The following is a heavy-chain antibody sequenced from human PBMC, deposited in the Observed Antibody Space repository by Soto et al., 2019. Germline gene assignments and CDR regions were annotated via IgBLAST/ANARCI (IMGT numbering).Heavy chain of an antibody. CDR2: IYHSGST. D-gene: IGHD2-15*01. V-gene: IGHV4-30-2*01. J-gene: IGHJ6*02. Sequence: SETLSFTLAVSGGSISSDDYSWSWIRQPPAKGLEWIGFIYHSGSTYYNPSLKSRVAISLDRSKNQFSLRLSSVTAADTAVYCCAVSNIRVVSGMDVWGQGTTVTVSS. CDR1: GGSISSDDYS. CDR3: AVSNIRVVSGMDV.